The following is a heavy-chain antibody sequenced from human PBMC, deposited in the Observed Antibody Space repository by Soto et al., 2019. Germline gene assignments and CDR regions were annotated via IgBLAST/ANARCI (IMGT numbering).Heavy chain of an antibody. Sequence: GGSLRLSCAASGFTFSSYAMSWVRQAPGKGLEWVSAISGGGGSTYYADSVKGRFTISRDNSKNTLYLQMNSLRAEDTAVYYCAKDGRITMIVVVITLFDYWGQGTLVTVSS. D-gene: IGHD3-22*01. V-gene: IGHV3-23*01. CDR3: AKDGRITMIVVVITLFDY. J-gene: IGHJ4*02. CDR2: ISGGGGST. CDR1: GFTFSSYA.